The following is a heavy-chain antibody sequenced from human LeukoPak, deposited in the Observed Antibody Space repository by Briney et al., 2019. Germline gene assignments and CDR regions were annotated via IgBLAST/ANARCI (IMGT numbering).Heavy chain of an antibody. V-gene: IGHV3-23*01. Sequence: GGSLRLSCAASGFTFSSYAMSWVRQAPGKGLEWVSAISGSGGSTYYADSVKGRFTISRDNSKNTPYLQMNSLRAEDTAVYYCAKDRSDYADYDYYMDVWGKGTTVTVSS. J-gene: IGHJ6*03. D-gene: IGHD4-17*01. CDR1: GFTFSSYA. CDR2: ISGSGGST. CDR3: AKDRSDYADYDYYMDV.